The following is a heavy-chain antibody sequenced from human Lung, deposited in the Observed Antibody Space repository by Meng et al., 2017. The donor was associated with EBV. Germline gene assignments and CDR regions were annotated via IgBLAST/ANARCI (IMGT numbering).Heavy chain of an antibody. CDR3: ARDRQWLFDS. Sequence: QIHLVQSGIEVENPGASLKVTCKASGYTFTTYGISWVRTAPGQGLEWMGWVDPGNGDRNFAQKFQDRVTLTTDTSTSTVYMELRSLRSDDTAVYFCARDRQWLFDSWGQGTLVTSPQ. CDR2: VDPGNGDR. CDR1: GYTFTTYG. V-gene: IGHV1-18*01. D-gene: IGHD6-19*01. J-gene: IGHJ4*02.